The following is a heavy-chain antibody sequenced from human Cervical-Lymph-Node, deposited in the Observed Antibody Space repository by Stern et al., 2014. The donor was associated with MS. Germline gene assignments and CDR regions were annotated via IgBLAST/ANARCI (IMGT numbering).Heavy chain of an antibody. CDR1: GFSLSTSGVG. Sequence: QITLKESGPTLVKPTQTLTLTCTFSGFSLSTSGVGVGWIRQPPGKALEWLALIYLDDDKRYSPSLKSRLTITKDTSKNQVVLTMTNMDPVDTATYYCAHKQVVPAAILGDNWFDPWGQGTLVTVSS. CDR2: IYLDDDK. V-gene: IGHV2-5*02. D-gene: IGHD2-2*02. J-gene: IGHJ5*02. CDR3: AHKQVVPAAILGDNWFDP.